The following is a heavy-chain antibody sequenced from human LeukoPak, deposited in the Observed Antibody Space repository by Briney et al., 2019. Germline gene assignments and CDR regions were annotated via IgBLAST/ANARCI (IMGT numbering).Heavy chain of an antibody. CDR1: GFTFSTYG. D-gene: IGHD2-15*01. CDR2: LWYDGSNE. J-gene: IGHJ4*02. Sequence: GRSLRLSCAASGFTFSTYGMHWVRQAPGKGLEWVAVLWYDGSNEFYADSVKGRFTVSRDNSKNTLYLQMNSLRAEDTAVYYCAREVGRRYYFDYWGQGTLVTVSS. V-gene: IGHV3-33*01. CDR3: AREVGRRYYFDY.